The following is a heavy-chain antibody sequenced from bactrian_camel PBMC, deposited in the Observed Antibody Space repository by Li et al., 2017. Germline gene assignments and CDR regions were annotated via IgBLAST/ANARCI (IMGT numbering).Heavy chain of an antibody. Sequence: QVQLVESGGGLVQPGGSLRLSCAASGFTFSSYYMTWVRQAPGMGLEWVSSISSGGTITYYTDSVKGRFTISRDNAKNAVYLQMNSLKPEDTAMYYCAAGQGVGWCLDVIRVGAEPDFDYWGHGTQVTVS. CDR3: AAGQGVGWCLDVIRVGAEPDFDY. CDR2: ISSGGTIT. J-gene: IGHJ6*01. CDR1: GFTFSSYY. D-gene: IGHD5*01. V-gene: IGHV3-2*01.